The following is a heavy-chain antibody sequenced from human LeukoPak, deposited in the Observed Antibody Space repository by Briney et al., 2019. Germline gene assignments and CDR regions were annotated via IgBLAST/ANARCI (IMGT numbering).Heavy chain of an antibody. D-gene: IGHD6-19*01. CDR2: ISSSSSYI. J-gene: IGHJ5*02. V-gene: IGHV3-21*01. CDR3: ARDPYKVDSSGWS. Sequence: PGGSLRLSCAASGFTFSSYSMNWVRQAPGKGLEWVSSISSSSSYIYYADSVKGRFTISRDNAKNSLYLQMNSLRAEDTAVYYCARDPYKVDSSGWSWGQGTLVTVSS. CDR1: GFTFSSYS.